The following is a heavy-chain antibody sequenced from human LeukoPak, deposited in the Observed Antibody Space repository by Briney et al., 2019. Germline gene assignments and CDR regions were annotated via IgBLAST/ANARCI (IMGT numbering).Heavy chain of an antibody. CDR3: ARDLYCSSTSCYLFDY. Sequence: ASVKVSFKASGYTFTGYYMHWVRQAPGQGLEWTGWINPNSGGTNYAQKFQGRVTMTRDTSISTAYMELSRLRSDDTAVYYCARDLYCSSTSCYLFDYWGQGTLVTVSS. D-gene: IGHD2-2*01. V-gene: IGHV1-2*02. J-gene: IGHJ4*02. CDR2: INPNSGGT. CDR1: GYTFTGYY.